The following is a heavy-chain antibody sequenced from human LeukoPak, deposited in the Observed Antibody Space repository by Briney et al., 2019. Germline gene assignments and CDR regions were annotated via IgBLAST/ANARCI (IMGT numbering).Heavy chain of an antibody. V-gene: IGHV1-46*01. Sequence: ASVKVSCKASGYAFTSYYMHWVRQAPGQGLEWMGIIDPSGGSTSYAQKFQGRVTMTRDTSTSTVYVELSSLRSEDTAVYYCARDLEQWLVYYFDYWGQGTLVTVSS. CDR1: GYAFTSYY. J-gene: IGHJ4*02. CDR3: ARDLEQWLVYYFDY. CDR2: IDPSGGST. D-gene: IGHD6-19*01.